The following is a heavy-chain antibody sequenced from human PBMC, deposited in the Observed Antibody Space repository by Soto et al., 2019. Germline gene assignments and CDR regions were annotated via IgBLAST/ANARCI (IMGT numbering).Heavy chain of an antibody. CDR1: GFTFGNYW. CDR3: ARHGFNQQLVLDKFRFDP. D-gene: IGHD3-3*01. V-gene: IGHV3-7*05. Sequence: GGSLRLSCAASGFTFGNYWMTWVRQAPGKGLEWVANIKGDGSAKSYLDSVRGRFTVSRDNAENSLFLQMNILRAEDTALYYCARHGFNQQLVLDKFRFDPWGQGTQVTVSS. CDR2: IKGDGSAK. J-gene: IGHJ5*02.